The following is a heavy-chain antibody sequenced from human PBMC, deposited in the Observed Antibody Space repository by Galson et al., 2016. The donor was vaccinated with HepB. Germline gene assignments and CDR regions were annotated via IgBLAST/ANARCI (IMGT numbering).Heavy chain of an antibody. CDR1: GGSVSSLY. Sequence: ETLSLTCTVSGGSVSSLYCNWVRQSPGKGLEWIGYIHYSGRSNSNSSLKSRVTMSVDTSKNQFSLKLSSVTTADTAVYYCARANYYGMDVWGQGTTVTVSS. CDR2: IHYSGRS. CDR3: ARANYYGMDV. V-gene: IGHV4-59*02. J-gene: IGHJ6*02.